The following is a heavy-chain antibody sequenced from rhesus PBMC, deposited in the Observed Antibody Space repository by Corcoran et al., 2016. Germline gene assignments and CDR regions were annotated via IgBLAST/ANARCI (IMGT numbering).Heavy chain of an antibody. CDR1: GGSTTGYHN. Sequence: QVQLQESGPGLVKPSETLSLTCTVSGGSTTGYHNWNRIRKAPGKGLEWIGAVYGNRASTNYNPSLNSRVTISKDTSKNQFSLRLTSVTAADTAVYYCARQGYTDHLGGLDSWGQGVVVTVSS. CDR2: VYGNRAST. D-gene: IGHD2-39*02. CDR3: ARQGYTDHLGGLDS. V-gene: IGHV4-143*01. J-gene: IGHJ6*01.